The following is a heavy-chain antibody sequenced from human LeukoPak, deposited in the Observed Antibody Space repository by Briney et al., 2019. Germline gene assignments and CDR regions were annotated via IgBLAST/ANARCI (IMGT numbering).Heavy chain of an antibody. CDR2: INHSGST. J-gene: IGHJ3*02. CDR3: ARGTRCGPDAFDI. D-gene: IGHD2-2*01. Sequence: SETLSLTCAVYGGSFSGYYWSWIRQPPGKGLEWIGEINHSGSTNYNPSLKSRVTISVDTSKNQFSLKLSSVTAADTAVYYCARGTRCGPDAFDIWGQGTMVTVSS. CDR1: GGSFSGYY. V-gene: IGHV4-34*01.